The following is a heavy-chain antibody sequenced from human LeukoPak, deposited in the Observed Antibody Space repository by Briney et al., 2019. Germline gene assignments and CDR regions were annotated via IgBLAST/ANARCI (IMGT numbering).Heavy chain of an antibody. V-gene: IGHV4-30-4*07. J-gene: IGHJ5*02. D-gene: IGHD2-15*01. CDR2: IYHSGTT. CDR1: GVAISRGGYA. CDR3: ARRVIWWFDP. Sequence: PSETLSLTCAVSGVAISRGGYAWNWIRQPPGKGLEWIAYIYHSGTTYYNPSLKSRATISVDTSKNQFSLKLSSVTAADTAVYYCARRVIWWFDPWGQGTLVTVSS.